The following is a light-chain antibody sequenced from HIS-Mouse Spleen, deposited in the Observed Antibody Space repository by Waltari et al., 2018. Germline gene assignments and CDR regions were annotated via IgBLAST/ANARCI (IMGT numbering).Light chain of an antibody. CDR2: EGS. Sequence: QSALTQPASVSGSPGQSITISSTGTSRDFGRYNLVPWYQQHPGKAPKLMIYEGSKRPSGVSNRFSGSKSGNTASLTISGLQAEDEADYYCCSYAGSSTWVFGGGTKLTVL. CDR3: CSYAGSSTWV. V-gene: IGLV2-23*01. CDR1: SRDFGRYNL. J-gene: IGLJ3*02.